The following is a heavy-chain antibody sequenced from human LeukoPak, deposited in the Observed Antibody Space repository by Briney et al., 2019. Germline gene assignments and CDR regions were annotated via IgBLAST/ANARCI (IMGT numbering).Heavy chain of an antibody. CDR2: FDPEDGET. CDR1: GYTLTELS. V-gene: IGHV1-24*01. J-gene: IGHJ4*02. D-gene: IGHD2-2*01. CDR3: ATYGGGYCSSTSCYLR. Sequence: ASVKVSCKVSGYTLTELSMHWVRQAPGKGLEWMGGFDPEDGETIYAQKFQGRVTMTEDTSTDTAYMELSSLRSEDTAVYYCATYGGGYCSSTSCYLRWGQGTLVTVSS.